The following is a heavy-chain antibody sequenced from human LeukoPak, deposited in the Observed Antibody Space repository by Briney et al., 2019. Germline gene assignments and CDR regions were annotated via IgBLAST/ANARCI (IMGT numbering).Heavy chain of an antibody. CDR1: GYTFTSYD. Sequence: ASVKDSCKASGYTFTSYDINWVRQATGQGLEWMGWMNPNSGNTGYAQKFQGRVTITRNTSISTAYMELSSLRSEDTAVYYCAREGHYDFWSGQNWFDPWGQGTLVTVSS. V-gene: IGHV1-8*03. CDR2: MNPNSGNT. J-gene: IGHJ5*02. D-gene: IGHD3-3*01. CDR3: AREGHYDFWSGQNWFDP.